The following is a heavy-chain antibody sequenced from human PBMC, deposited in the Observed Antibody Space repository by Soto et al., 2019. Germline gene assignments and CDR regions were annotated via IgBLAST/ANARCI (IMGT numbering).Heavy chain of an antibody. D-gene: IGHD2-21*02. CDR2: VYYTGST. Sequence: SETLSLTCTVSGASIRSTDYYWSWIRQAPGKGLEWIGYVYYTGSTYYNPSLMSRLTISVDTSKNQFSLKLASVTAAETAVYYCVRTARQGAVAPHWFDRWGQGTQVTVSS. V-gene: IGHV4-30-4*01. CDR3: VRTARQGAVAPHWFDR. J-gene: IGHJ5*02. CDR1: GASIRSTDYY.